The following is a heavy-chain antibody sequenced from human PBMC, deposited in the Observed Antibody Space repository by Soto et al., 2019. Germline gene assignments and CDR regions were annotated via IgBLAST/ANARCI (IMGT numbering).Heavy chain of an antibody. D-gene: IGHD6-19*01. CDR3: ARVNRGSGWSYYYYYGMDV. V-gene: IGHV4-59*12. CDR1: GGSISSDY. J-gene: IGHJ6*02. CDR2: IYDGGIT. Sequence: KPSETLSLTCTVSGGSISSDYWSWIRQSPRKGLEWIGFIYDGGITNYNPSLRSRVSISVDTSKNQFSLKLSSVTAADTAVYYCARVNRGSGWSYYYYYGMDVWGQGTTVTVSS.